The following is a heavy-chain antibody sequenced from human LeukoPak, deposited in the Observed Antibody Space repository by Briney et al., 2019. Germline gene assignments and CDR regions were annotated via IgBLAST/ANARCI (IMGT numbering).Heavy chain of an antibody. J-gene: IGHJ4*02. V-gene: IGHV1-69-2*01. Sequence: ASVKVSCKVSGYTFTDYYMHWVQQAPGKGLEWMGLVDPEDGETIYAEKFQGRVTITADTSTDTAYMELSSLRSKDTAVYYCAIEYYYDSSGYYQYWGQGTLVTVSS. D-gene: IGHD3-22*01. CDR3: AIEYYYDSSGYYQY. CDR2: VDPEDGET. CDR1: GYTFTDYY.